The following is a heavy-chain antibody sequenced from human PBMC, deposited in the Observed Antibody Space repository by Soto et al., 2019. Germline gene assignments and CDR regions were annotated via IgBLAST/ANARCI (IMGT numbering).Heavy chain of an antibody. CDR3: AKSRIVVVPAAIIS. D-gene: IGHD2-2*01. V-gene: IGHV3-23*01. J-gene: IGHJ3*01. Sequence: VQLLESGGGLVQPGGSLRLSCAASGFTFSSYAMSWVRQAPGKGLEWVSAISGSGGSTYYADSVKGRFTISRDNSKNTLYLQMNGRRAEDTAVYYCAKSRIVVVPAAIISWGQGTMVTVSS. CDR2: ISGSGGST. CDR1: GFTFSSYA.